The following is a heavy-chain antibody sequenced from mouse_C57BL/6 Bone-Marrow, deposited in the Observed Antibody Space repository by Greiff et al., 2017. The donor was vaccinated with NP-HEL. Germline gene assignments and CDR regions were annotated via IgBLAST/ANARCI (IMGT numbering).Heavy chain of an antibody. CDR1: GYTFTDYN. CDR3: ARGGRLRRGVYYAMDY. V-gene: IGHV1-22*01. CDR2: INPNNGGT. J-gene: IGHJ4*01. Sequence: VQLQQSGPELVKPGASVKMSCKASGYTFTDYNMNWVKQSHGQSLEWIGYINPNNGGTSYNQKFKGTATLTVHKSYSTAYMELRSLTSEASAVYYCARGGRLRRGVYYAMDYWGQGTSVTGSS. D-gene: IGHD2-4*01.